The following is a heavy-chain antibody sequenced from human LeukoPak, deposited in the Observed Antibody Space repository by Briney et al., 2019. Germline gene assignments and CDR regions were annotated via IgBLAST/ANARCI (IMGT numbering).Heavy chain of an antibody. CDR2: IYTSGST. Sequence: PSETLSLTCTVSGGSISSYYWCWIRQPAGKGLEWIGRIYTSGSTNYNPSLKSRVTMSVDTSKNQFSLKLSSVTAADTAVYYCARERIVGATPFDYWGQGTLVTVSS. CDR3: ARERIVGATPFDY. CDR1: GGSISSYY. J-gene: IGHJ4*02. D-gene: IGHD1-26*01. V-gene: IGHV4-4*07.